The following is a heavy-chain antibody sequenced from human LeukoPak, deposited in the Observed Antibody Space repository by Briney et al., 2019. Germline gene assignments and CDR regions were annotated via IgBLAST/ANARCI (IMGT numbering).Heavy chain of an antibody. CDR1: GGSISSHY. CDR2: IYYSGST. D-gene: IGHD6-19*01. J-gene: IGHJ4*02. CDR3: ARGLPSSGWPD. V-gene: IGHV4-59*11. Sequence: PSETLSLTCTVSGGSISSHYWTWIRQPPGRGLEWIGYIYYSGSTNYNPSLKSRVTISIDTSKKQFSLKLSSVTAADTAVYYCARGLPSSGWPDWGQGTLVTVSS.